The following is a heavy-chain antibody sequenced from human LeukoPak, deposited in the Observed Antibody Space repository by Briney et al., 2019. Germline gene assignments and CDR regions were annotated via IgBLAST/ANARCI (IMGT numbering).Heavy chain of an antibody. D-gene: IGHD1-26*01. J-gene: IGHJ4*02. CDR2: ISGDGGST. CDR3: AKASGNYLTYYFDY. CDR1: GFTFDDYA. Sequence: GGSLRLSCAASGFTFDDYAMHWVRQAPGKGLEWVSLISGDGGSTYYADSVKGRFTISRDNSKNSLYLQMSSLRTEDSALYYCAKASGNYLTYYFDYWGQGTPVTVSS. V-gene: IGHV3-43*02.